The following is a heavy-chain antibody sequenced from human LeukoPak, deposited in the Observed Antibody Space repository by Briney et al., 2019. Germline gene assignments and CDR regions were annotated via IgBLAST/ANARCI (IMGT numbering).Heavy chain of an antibody. CDR1: GYTFTSYY. Sequence: ASVKVSCTASGYTFTSYYMHWVRQAPGQGLEWMGIINPSGGSTSYAQKFQGRVTVTRDTSTSTVHMELSGLRSEDTAVYYCARDQEGFDYWGQGTLVTVSS. CDR2: INPSGGST. V-gene: IGHV1-46*01. J-gene: IGHJ4*02. CDR3: ARDQEGFDY.